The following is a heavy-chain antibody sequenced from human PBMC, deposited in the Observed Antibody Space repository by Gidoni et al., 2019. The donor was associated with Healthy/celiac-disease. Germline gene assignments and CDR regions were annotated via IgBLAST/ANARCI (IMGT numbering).Heavy chain of an antibody. J-gene: IGHJ5*02. CDR3: ARGTMIVGDISWFDP. Sequence: PGLVKPSQTLSLTCTVSGGSISSGSYYWSWIRQPAGKGLEWIGRIYTSGSTNYNPSLKSRVTISVDTSKNQFSLKLSSVTAADTAVYYCARGTMIVGDISWFDPWGQGTLVTVSS. CDR1: GGSISSGSYY. CDR2: IYTSGST. V-gene: IGHV4-61*02. D-gene: IGHD3-22*01.